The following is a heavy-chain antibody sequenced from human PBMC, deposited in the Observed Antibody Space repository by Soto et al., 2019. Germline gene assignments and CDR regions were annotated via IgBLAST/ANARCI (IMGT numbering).Heavy chain of an antibody. D-gene: IGHD2-2*01. CDR2: IIPAFGTA. Sequence: QVQLVQSGAEVKNPGSSVKVSCKTSGGTFNSYLIDWVRQAPGQGLEWMGGIIPAFGTAKYAQKFQGRVTLTADKSTTTAYMEVRTLTSEDTAVYYCARGLDQPPVGLYFDTWGQGTLVTVSS. V-gene: IGHV1-69*06. J-gene: IGHJ4*02. CDR1: GGTFNSYL. CDR3: ARGLDQPPVGLYFDT.